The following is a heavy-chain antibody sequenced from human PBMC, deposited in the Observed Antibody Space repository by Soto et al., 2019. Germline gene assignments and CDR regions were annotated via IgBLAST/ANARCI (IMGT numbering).Heavy chain of an antibody. CDR2: IYYSGST. J-gene: IGHJ4*02. Sequence: SETLSLTCTVSGGSISSSSYYWGWIRQPPGKGLEWIGSIYYSGSTYYNPSLKSRVTISVDTSKNQFSLKLSSVTAADTAVYYCASLCSIAAAALIDYWGQGTLVTVSS. V-gene: IGHV4-39*01. CDR1: GGSISSSSYY. D-gene: IGHD6-13*01. CDR3: ASLCSIAAAALIDY.